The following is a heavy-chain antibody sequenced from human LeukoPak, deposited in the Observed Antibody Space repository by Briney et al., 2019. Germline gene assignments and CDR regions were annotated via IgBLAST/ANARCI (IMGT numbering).Heavy chain of an antibody. CDR1: GFTFNSFS. J-gene: IGHJ4*02. CDR2: ISSSTIYT. Sequence: PGGSLRLSCAASGFTFNSFSMNWVRQAPGKGLEWVSSISSSTIYTYYADSVKGRFTISRDNAKNSLYLQMNSLRAEDTAVYYCARGGMVRGDYFDYWGQGTLVTVSS. CDR3: ARGGMVRGDYFDY. D-gene: IGHD3-10*01. V-gene: IGHV3-21*01.